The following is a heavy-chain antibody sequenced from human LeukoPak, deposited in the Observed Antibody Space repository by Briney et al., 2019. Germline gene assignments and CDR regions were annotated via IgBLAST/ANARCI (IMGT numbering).Heavy chain of an antibody. D-gene: IGHD5-24*01. J-gene: IGHJ3*02. CDR2: INSDGSST. Sequence: GGSLRLSCAGYGFTFSSHWMQWVRQAPGKGLVWVSRINSDGSSTSYADSVKGRFTISRDNAKNTLYLQMNSLRAEDTAVYYCARGGYNSWAAFDIWGQGTMVTVSS. CDR1: GFTFSSHW. V-gene: IGHV3-74*01. CDR3: ARGGYNSWAAFDI.